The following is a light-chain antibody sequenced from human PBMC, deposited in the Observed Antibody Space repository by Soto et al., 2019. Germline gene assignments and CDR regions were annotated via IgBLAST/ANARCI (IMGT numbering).Light chain of an antibody. Sequence: EIVLTQSPGTLSLSPGERATLSCRASQSVSSAYLAWYQQIPGQAPRLLIYGASSRATGIPDRFSGSGSGTAFTLTISGLETEDFAVYYCQQSGSSFYTFGQGTKLEIK. J-gene: IGKJ2*01. CDR3: QQSGSSFYT. CDR1: QSVSSAY. V-gene: IGKV3-20*01. CDR2: GAS.